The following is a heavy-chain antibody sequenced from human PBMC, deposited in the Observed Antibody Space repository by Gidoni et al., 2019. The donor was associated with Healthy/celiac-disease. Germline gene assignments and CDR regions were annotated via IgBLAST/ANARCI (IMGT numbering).Heavy chain of an antibody. CDR3: AKDQIGYSS. CDR2: ISGSGGST. D-gene: IGHD6-13*01. Sequence: EVQLLESGGGLVQPGGSLLISCAAAVFTFSSYAMSGVRPAPGQGLEWFSAISGSGGSTYYADSVKGRFTISRDNSKNTLYLQMNSLRAEDTAVYYCAKDQIGYSSWGQGTLVTVSS. V-gene: IGHV3-23*01. CDR1: VFTFSSYA. J-gene: IGHJ4*02.